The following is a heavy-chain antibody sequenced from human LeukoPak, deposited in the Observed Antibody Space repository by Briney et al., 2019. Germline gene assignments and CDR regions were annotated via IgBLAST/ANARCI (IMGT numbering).Heavy chain of an antibody. CDR2: FDPEDGET. CDR3: ATSQLGSGWSYYYYGMDV. CDR1: GYTLTELS. Sequence: ASVKVSCKVSGYTLTELSMHWVRQAPGKGLEWMGGFDPEDGETIYAQKFQGRVTMTEDTSTDTAYMELSSLRSEDTAVYYCATSQLGSGWSYYYYGMDVWGRGTTVTVSS. J-gene: IGHJ6*02. D-gene: IGHD6-19*01. V-gene: IGHV1-24*01.